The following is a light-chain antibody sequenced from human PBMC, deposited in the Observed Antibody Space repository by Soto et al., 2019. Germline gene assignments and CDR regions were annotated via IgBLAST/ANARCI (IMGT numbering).Light chain of an antibody. Sequence: QSVLTQPPSASGTPGQRVTISCSGSSSNIGSNTVNWYQQVPGTAPKLLIYTKNQRPSGVPDRFSGSKSGTSASLAISGLQSEDEADYYCAAWDDSLNGWVFGGGTKVTVL. CDR1: SSNIGSNT. CDR2: TKN. J-gene: IGLJ3*02. CDR3: AAWDDSLNGWV. V-gene: IGLV1-44*01.